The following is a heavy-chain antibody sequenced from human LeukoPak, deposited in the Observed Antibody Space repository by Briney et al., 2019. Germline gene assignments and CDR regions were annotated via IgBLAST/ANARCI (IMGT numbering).Heavy chain of an antibody. CDR2: IYSGAAT. D-gene: IGHD2-15*01. V-gene: IGHV3-53*01. Sequence: GGSLRLSCAASGFTVSSNYMTWVRQAPGKELEWVSFIYSGAATDYADSVKGRFTISTDNSKNTMYLQMNSLRADDTAMYYCARGFCSGGTCFDYWGQGTLVTVSS. CDR1: GFTVSSNY. CDR3: ARGFCSGGTCFDY. J-gene: IGHJ4*02.